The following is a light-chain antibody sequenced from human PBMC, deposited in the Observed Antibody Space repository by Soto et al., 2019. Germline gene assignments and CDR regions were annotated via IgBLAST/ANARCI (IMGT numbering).Light chain of an antibody. J-gene: IGLJ2*01. V-gene: IGLV2-8*01. Sequence: QSALTQPPSASGSPGQSVTISCTGTSSDVGGYNYVSWYQQHPGKAPKLMIYEVSQRPSGVPDRFSGSKSGNTASLTVSGLQAEDEADYYCSSYAGSNNFVVFGGGTKHNVL. CDR1: SSDVGGYNY. CDR3: SSYAGSNNFVV. CDR2: EVS.